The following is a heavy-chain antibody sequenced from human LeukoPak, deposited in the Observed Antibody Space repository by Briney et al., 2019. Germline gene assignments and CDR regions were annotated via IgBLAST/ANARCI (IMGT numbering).Heavy chain of an antibody. V-gene: IGHV1-2*02. CDR1: GYTFTGYY. CDR3: ARGELLQGVAVTGTGGLDI. Sequence: GASVKVSCKASGYTFTGYYMHWVRQAPGKGLEWMGWINPNRGGTNYAQKFQGRVTMTRDTSITTAYMELSRLRSDDTAVYYCARGELLQGVAVTGTGGLDIWGQGTMVTVSS. CDR2: INPNRGGT. J-gene: IGHJ3*02. D-gene: IGHD6-19*01.